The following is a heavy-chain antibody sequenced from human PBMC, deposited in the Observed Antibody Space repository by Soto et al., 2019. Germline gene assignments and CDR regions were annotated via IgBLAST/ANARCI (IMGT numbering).Heavy chain of an antibody. CDR3: ARDSYGSGIPAFDI. CDR2: IYYSGST. J-gene: IGHJ3*02. Sequence: QVQLQESGPGLVKPSQTLSLTCTVSGGSISSGGYYWSWIRQHPGKGLEWIGYIYYSGSTYYNPYLKIRVTISVDTSKNQFSLKLSSVTAADTAVYYCARDSYGSGIPAFDIWGQGTMVTVSS. D-gene: IGHD3-10*01. V-gene: IGHV4-31*03. CDR1: GGSISSGGYY.